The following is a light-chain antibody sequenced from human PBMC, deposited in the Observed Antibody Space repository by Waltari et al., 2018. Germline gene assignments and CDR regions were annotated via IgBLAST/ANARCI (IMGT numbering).Light chain of an antibody. CDR1: QSISAY. CDR2: KSS. J-gene: IGKJ4*01. V-gene: IGKV1-5*03. CDR3: QQYNIYPLT. Sequence: DIQMTQSPSTLSASVGDRVTITCRASQSISAYLAWYQQEPGKAPKLLIYKSSTVESGVPSRFSGSGSGTEFTLTISGLQPDDFATYYCQQYNIYPLTFGGGTKVEIK.